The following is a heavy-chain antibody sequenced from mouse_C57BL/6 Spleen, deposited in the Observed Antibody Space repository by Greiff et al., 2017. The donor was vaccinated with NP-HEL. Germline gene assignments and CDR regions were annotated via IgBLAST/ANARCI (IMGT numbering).Heavy chain of an antibody. V-gene: IGHV5-6*01. J-gene: IGHJ2*01. CDR1: GFTFSSYG. D-gene: IGHD2-4*01. Sequence: EVMLVESGGDLVKPGGSLKLSCAASGFTFSSYGMSWVRQTPDKRLEWVATISSCGSYTYYPDSVKGRFTISRDNAKNTLYLQMSSLKSEDTAMYYCARLDYDLYYFDYWGQGTTLTVS. CDR2: ISSCGSYT. CDR3: ARLDYDLYYFDY.